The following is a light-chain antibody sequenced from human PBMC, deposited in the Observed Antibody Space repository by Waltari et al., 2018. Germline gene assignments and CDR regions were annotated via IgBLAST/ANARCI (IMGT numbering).Light chain of an antibody. V-gene: IGKV1-12*01. Sequence: DIQMTQSPASVSASLGERVTITCRASQNIDSNLAWYQQKPGKAPNILVYAASSLPSGVPVRFSGSGFGTEFTLTISSLQPEDSATYYCQQDIRVPHTFGQGSKLVIK. CDR2: AAS. J-gene: IGKJ2*01. CDR3: QQDIRVPHT. CDR1: QNIDSN.